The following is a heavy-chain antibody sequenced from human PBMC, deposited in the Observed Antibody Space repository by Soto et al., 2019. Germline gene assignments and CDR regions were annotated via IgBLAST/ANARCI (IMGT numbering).Heavy chain of an antibody. CDR2: TYYRSKWSS. CDR3: ARTGDYLVDD. J-gene: IGHJ4*02. V-gene: IGHV6-1*01. Sequence: SQTLSLTCAISGDSVSSKSAAWHWIRQSPSRGLEWLGRTYYRSKWSSNYAVSVKSRITINPDTSKNQFSLQLRSVTPDDTAMYYCARTGDYLVDDWGQGTLVIFSS. D-gene: IGHD7-27*01. CDR1: GDSVSSKSAA.